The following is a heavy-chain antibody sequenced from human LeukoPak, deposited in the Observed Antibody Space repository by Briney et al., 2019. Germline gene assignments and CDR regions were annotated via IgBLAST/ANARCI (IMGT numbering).Heavy chain of an antibody. D-gene: IGHD2-2*01. J-gene: IGHJ6*02. CDR3: AREDIVVVPAAMVGYYYYGMDV. Sequence: GGSLRLSCAASGFTFSSYWMHWVRHAPGKGLVWVSRINSDGSSTSYADSVKGRFTISRDNAKNTLYLQMNSLRAEDTAVYYCAREDIVVVPAAMVGYYYYGMDVWGQGTTVTVSS. CDR2: INSDGSST. V-gene: IGHV3-74*01. CDR1: GFTFSSYW.